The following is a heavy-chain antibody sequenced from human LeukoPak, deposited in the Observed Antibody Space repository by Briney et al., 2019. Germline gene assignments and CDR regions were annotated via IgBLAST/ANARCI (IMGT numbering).Heavy chain of an antibody. CDR2: ISASGDGT. J-gene: IGHJ4*02. V-gene: IGHV3-23*01. CDR1: GFTFSGYS. Sequence: GGSLRLSCAAAGFTFSGYSMTWVRQAPGKGLEWVSYISASGDGTYYADSVKGRFTISRDDSKSTLYLQMNSLRAEDTALYYCAQRQGHAFDNWGQGTLVTVSS. CDR3: AQRQGHAFDN.